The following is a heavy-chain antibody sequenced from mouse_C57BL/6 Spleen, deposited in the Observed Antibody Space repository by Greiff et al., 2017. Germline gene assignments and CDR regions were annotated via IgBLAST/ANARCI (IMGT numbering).Heavy chain of an antibody. Sequence: QVQLQQSGAELVRPGASVKLSCKASGYTFTDYYIHWVKQRPGQGLEWIARIYPGSGNTYYNEKFKGKATLTAEKSSSTAYMQLSSLTSEDSAVYFCARKAGLRDYYAMDYWGQGTSVTVSS. CDR1: GYTFTDYY. CDR3: ARKAGLRDYYAMDY. CDR2: IYPGSGNT. D-gene: IGHD2-4*01. V-gene: IGHV1-76*01. J-gene: IGHJ4*01.